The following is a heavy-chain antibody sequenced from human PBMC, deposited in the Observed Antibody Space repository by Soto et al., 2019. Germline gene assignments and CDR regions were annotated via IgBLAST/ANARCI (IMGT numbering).Heavy chain of an antibody. Sequence: QVQLVESGGGVVQPGRSQRLSCAASGFTFSSYAMHWVRQAPGKGLEWVAVISYDGSNKYYADSVKGRFTISRDNSKNTLYLQMNSLRAEDTAVYYCARSGLGGSYADAFDIWGQGTMVTVSS. V-gene: IGHV3-30-3*01. J-gene: IGHJ3*02. CDR3: ARSGLGGSYADAFDI. CDR2: ISYDGSNK. CDR1: GFTFSSYA. D-gene: IGHD1-26*01.